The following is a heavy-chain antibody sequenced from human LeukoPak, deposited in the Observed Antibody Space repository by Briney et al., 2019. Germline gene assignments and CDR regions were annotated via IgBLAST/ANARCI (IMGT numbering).Heavy chain of an antibody. CDR1: GGSISSGSYY. D-gene: IGHD6-13*01. CDR3: ARLRYSSSWSYYYYYYMDV. V-gene: IGHV4-61*02. CDR2: FYTSGTI. Sequence: SETLSLTCTVSGGSISSGSYYWSWIRQPAGKGLEWIGRFYTSGTITYNPSLKSRVTMSVDTSKNQFSLKLSSVTAADTAVYYCARLRYSSSWSYYYYYYMDVWGKGTTVTISS. J-gene: IGHJ6*03.